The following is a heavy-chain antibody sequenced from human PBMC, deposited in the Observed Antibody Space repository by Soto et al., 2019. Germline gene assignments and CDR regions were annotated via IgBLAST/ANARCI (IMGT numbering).Heavy chain of an antibody. V-gene: IGHV3-21*01. J-gene: IGHJ6*03. D-gene: IGHD3-3*01. CDR2: ISSSSSYI. Sequence: EVQLVESGGGLVKPGGSLRLSCAASGFTFSSYSMNWVRQAPGKGLEWVSSISSSSSYIYYADSVKGRFTISRDNAKNSLYLQMNSLRAEDTAVYYCAREAFAYYDFWGGYRYYYYYYMDVWGKGTTVTVSS. CDR1: GFTFSSYS. CDR3: AREAFAYYDFWGGYRYYYYYYMDV.